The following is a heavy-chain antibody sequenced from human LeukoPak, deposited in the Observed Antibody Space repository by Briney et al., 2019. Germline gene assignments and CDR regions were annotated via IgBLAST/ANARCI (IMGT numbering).Heavy chain of an antibody. J-gene: IGHJ6*02. CDR3: ARLSHLAAAGSYSYYSMDV. V-gene: IGHV4-4*09. CDR1: GGSIGTYY. CDR2: IYVTGN. Sequence: SETLSLTCTVSGGSIGTYYWSWVRQSPGKGLEWIGYIYVTGNRYNPYLQSRVTISVDTSKNQFSLKLSSVTAADTAVYYCARLSHLAAAGSYSYYSMDVWGQGTTVTVSS. D-gene: IGHD6-13*01.